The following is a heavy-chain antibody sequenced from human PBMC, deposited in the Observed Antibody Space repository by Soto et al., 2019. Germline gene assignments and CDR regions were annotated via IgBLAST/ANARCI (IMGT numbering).Heavy chain of an antibody. V-gene: IGHV3-48*02. Sequence: GGSLRLSCAASGFTFSSYSMNWVRQAPGKGLEWVSYISSSSSTIYYADSVKGRFTISRDNAKNSLYLQMNSLRDEDTAVYYCARDLMITFGGVIVIEADFDYWGQGTLVTVSS. CDR2: ISSSSSTI. CDR1: GFTFSSYS. CDR3: ARDLMITFGGVIVIEADFDY. J-gene: IGHJ4*02. D-gene: IGHD3-16*02.